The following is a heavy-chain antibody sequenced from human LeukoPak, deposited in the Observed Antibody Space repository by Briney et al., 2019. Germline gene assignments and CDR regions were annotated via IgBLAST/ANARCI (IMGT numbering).Heavy chain of an antibody. CDR3: ARGRRAKPYY. J-gene: IGHJ4*02. D-gene: IGHD1-14*01. V-gene: IGHV4-31*03. CDR1: GGSISSGGYY. Sequence: SETLSLTCTVSGGSISSGGYYWNWIRQHPGKGLEWIGYIYYSGGTYYNPSLKSRVTISVDTSKNQFSLKLSSVTAADTAVYYCARGRRAKPYYWGQGTLVTVSS. CDR2: IYYSGGT.